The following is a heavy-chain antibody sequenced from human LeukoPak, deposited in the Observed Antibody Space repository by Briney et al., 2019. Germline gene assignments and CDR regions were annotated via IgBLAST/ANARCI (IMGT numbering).Heavy chain of an antibody. J-gene: IGHJ4*02. D-gene: IGHD6-6*01. V-gene: IGHV1-69*13. CDR3: AREKESSSSSPFDY. Sequence: SVKVSCKASGGTFSSYAISWVRLAPGQGLEWMGGIIPIFGTANYAQKFQGRVTITADESTSTAYMELSSLRSEDTAVYYCAREKESSSSSPFDYWGQGTLVTVSS. CDR1: GGTFSSYA. CDR2: IIPIFGTA.